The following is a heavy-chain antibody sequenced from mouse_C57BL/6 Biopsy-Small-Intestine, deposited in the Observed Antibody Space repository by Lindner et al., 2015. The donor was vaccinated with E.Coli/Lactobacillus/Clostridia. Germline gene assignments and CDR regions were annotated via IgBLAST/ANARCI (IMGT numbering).Heavy chain of an antibody. Sequence: VQLQESGPEPVKPGAAVEISCKASGYSFTSYYIHWVKQRPGQGLEWIGWISPGSGNTKYNENFKGKATLTADTSSSTAYMRLSSLKSEDSAVYHCARGGSYDGYAFDYWGQGTTLTVSS. CDR3: ARGGSYDGYAFDY. V-gene: IGHV1-66*01. J-gene: IGHJ2*01. CDR1: GYSFTSYY. D-gene: IGHD2-3*01. CDR2: ISPGSGNT.